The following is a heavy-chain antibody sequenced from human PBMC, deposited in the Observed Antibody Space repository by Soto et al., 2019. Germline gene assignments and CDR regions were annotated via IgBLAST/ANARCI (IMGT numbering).Heavy chain of an antibody. CDR3: AHLSSRHTYYYDSSALDY. Sequence: GSGPTLVNPTQTLTLTCTFSGFSLSTSGVGVGWIRQPPGKALEWLALIYWNDDKRYSQSLKSRLTITKDTSKNQLVLTMTYMYPVDTATYYCAHLSSRHTYYYDSSALDYWGQGTLVTVSS. J-gene: IGHJ4*02. V-gene: IGHV2-5*01. D-gene: IGHD3-22*01. CDR2: IYWNDDK. CDR1: GFSLSTSGVG.